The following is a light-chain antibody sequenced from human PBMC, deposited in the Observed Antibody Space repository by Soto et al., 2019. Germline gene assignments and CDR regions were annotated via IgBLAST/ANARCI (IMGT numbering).Light chain of an antibody. J-gene: IGLJ2*01. CDR2: RNN. Sequence: QSVLTQPPSASGTPGQRGTISCSGSSSNIVSNYVYWYQQLPGTAPKLLIYRNNQRPSGVPDRFSGSKSGTSASLAISGLRSEDEADYYCAAWDDSLSGVVFGGGTKLTVL. V-gene: IGLV1-47*01. CDR3: AAWDDSLSGVV. CDR1: SSNIVSNY.